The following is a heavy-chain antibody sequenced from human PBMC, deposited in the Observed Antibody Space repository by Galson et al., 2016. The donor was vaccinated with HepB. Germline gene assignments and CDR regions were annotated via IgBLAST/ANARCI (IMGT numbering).Heavy chain of an antibody. Sequence: GSNDVYAESVQGRFTISRDNSKNTLYLQMNSLRVEDTGVYYCARDSWSGGPGHFYHYFDNGGQGTPVTVPS. D-gene: IGHD3-3*02. J-gene: IGHJ4*02. CDR3: ARDSWSGGPGHFYHYFDN. CDR2: GSND. V-gene: IGHV3-33*01.